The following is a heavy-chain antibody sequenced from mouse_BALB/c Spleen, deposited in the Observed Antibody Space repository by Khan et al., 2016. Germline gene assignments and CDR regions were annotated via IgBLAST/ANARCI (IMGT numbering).Heavy chain of an antibody. Sequence: QIQLVQSGAELAKPGASVQMSCTASGSTFTRSWPPCVKPSPRPGLEWLRYIIPSTGYTAYNQKFKDKATLTADKSASTAYRQLSSLTSEDSAVYCCARYYGSSYFDYWGQGTTLTVSS. J-gene: IGHJ2*01. CDR3: ARYYGSSYFDY. D-gene: IGHD1-1*01. V-gene: IGHV1-7*01. CDR2: IIPSTGYT. CDR1: GSTFTRSW.